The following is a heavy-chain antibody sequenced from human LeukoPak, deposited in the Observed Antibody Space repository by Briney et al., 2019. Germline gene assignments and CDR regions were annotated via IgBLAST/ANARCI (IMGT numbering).Heavy chain of an antibody. J-gene: IGHJ3*02. CDR3: VGDTVEMATKDAFDI. Sequence: ASVKVSCKXSGYTFTTYGISWVRQAPGQGLEWMGWISGYNGNTNYAQKLQGRVTMTTDTSTSTAYMELRSLRSDDTAVYYCVGDTVEMATKDAFDIWGQGTMVTVSS. CDR2: ISGYNGNT. V-gene: IGHV1-18*01. D-gene: IGHD5-24*01. CDR1: GYTFTTYG.